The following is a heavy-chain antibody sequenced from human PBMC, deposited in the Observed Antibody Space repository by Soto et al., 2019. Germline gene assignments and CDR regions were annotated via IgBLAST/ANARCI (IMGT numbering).Heavy chain of an antibody. CDR3: VRAADYCSSTSCYNFDY. J-gene: IGHJ4*02. CDR1: GGTFSSYA. V-gene: IGHV1-69*06. D-gene: IGHD2-2*02. Sequence: QVQLVQSGAEVKKPGSSVKVSCKASGGTFSSYAISWVRQAPGQGLEWMGGIIPIFGTANYAQKFQGRVTITADKSTSTAYMELSSLRSEDTAVYYCVRAADYCSSTSCYNFDYWGQGTLVTVSS. CDR2: IIPIFGTA.